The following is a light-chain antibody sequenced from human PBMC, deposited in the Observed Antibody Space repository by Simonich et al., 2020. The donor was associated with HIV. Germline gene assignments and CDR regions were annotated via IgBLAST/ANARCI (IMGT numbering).Light chain of an antibody. CDR1: QSVSSN. CDR2: GAS. CDR3: QQANTFPRT. J-gene: IGKJ1*01. V-gene: IGKV3-15*01. Sequence: EIVMTQSPATLSVSPGERATLSCRASQSVSSNLAWYQQKPGQAPRLLIYGASTRATGISARFSGSGSGTEFTLTISSLQPEDFATYYCQQANTFPRTFGQGTKVEIK.